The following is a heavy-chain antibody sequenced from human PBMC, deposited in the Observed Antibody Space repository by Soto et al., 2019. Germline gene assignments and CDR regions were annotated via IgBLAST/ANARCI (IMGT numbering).Heavy chain of an antibody. J-gene: IGHJ4*02. CDR2: IIPIFGTA. CDR3: ATGSCSGGSCYPFPDYFDY. V-gene: IGHV1-69*06. Sequence: SVKVSFKASGGTFSSYAISWVRQAPGQGLEWMGGIIPIFGTANYAQKFQGRVTITADKPTSTAYMELSSLRSEDTAVYYCATGSCSGGSCYPFPDYFDYWGQGTLVTSPQ. D-gene: IGHD2-15*01. CDR1: GGTFSSYA.